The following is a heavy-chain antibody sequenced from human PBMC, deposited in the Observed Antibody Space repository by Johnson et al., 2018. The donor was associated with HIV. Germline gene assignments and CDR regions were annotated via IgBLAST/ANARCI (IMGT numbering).Heavy chain of an antibody. CDR3: ARGAYSSSWHASDASDI. CDR2: INWNGGST. J-gene: IGHJ3*02. CDR1: GFSFDDYG. Sequence: EMQLVESGGDWVQRGGSLKLSCAASGFSFDDYGMSWVRQAPGKGLEWVSGINWNGGSTGYADSVKGRFTISRDSAKNSLYLQMNSLRAEDTALYYCARGAYSSSWHASDASDIWGQGIMVTVSS. V-gene: IGHV3-20*04. D-gene: IGHD6-13*01.